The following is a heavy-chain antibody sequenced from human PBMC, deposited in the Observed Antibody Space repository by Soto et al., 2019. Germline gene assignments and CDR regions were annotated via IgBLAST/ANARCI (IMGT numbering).Heavy chain of an antibody. CDR1: GFTFSSYD. V-gene: IGHV3-64*01. J-gene: IGHJ4*02. Sequence: EVQLAESGGGMVQPGGSLRLSCVASGFTFSSYDMHWVRQAPGKGLEYVSSISSNGGTTYYGNSVKGRFTISRDNSKNTLYLQMGSLRAEDMTVYYFVRHVSGNYDYWGQGTLVTVSS. CDR2: ISSNGGTT. CDR3: VRHVSGNYDY. D-gene: IGHD1-7*01.